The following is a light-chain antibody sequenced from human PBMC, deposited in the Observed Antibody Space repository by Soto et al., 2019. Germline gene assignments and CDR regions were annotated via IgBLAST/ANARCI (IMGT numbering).Light chain of an antibody. CDR1: QSISSY. CDR2: DAS. V-gene: IGKV3-11*01. J-gene: IGKJ5*01. Sequence: EIVLTQSPATLSLSPGERATLSCRSSQSISSYLAWYQQKPGQAPRLLIYDASNRATGIPARFSGSGSGTDFTLTISSLEPEDCAVYYCQPRSNWPPITFGQGTRLEIK. CDR3: QPRSNWPPIT.